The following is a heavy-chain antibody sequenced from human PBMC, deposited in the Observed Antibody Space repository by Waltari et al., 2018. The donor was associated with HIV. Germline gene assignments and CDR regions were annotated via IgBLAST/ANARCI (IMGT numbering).Heavy chain of an antibody. CDR1: GFSLNTTEMV. Sequence: QLTLKESGPTLLSPTETLTLTCTFSGFSLNTTEMVVVWMRQPPGKALEWLTPIYGNGDFRDNSSLRSRVTVTKDTSKNEVFLAMSDMNPVDTGTDFCAHFRIGHWLVPKWFDPWGPGILVTVSS. CDR3: AHFRIGHWLVPKWFDP. J-gene: IGHJ5*02. D-gene: IGHD6-19*01. CDR2: IYGNGDF. V-gene: IGHV2-5*01.